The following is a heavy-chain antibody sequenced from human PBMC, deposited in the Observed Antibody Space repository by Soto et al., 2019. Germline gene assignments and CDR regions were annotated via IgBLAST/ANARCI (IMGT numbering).Heavy chain of an antibody. J-gene: IGHJ4*02. CDR3: ARGDDYGGNFIDY. CDR2: IIPIFGAA. V-gene: IGHV1-69*13. D-gene: IGHD4-17*01. CDR1: GCTFSSYA. Sequence: SVKVSCKASGCTFSSYAISWVRQAPGQGLEWMGGIIPIFGAANYAQKFQGRVTITADESTSTAYMELSSLRSEDTAVYYCARGDDYGGNFIDYWGQGTLVTVSS.